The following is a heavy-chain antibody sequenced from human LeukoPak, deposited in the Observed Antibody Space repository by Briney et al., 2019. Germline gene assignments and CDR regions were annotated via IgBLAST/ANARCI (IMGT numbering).Heavy chain of an antibody. J-gene: IGHJ5*02. CDR2: INPNTGVT. V-gene: IGHV1-2*02. D-gene: IGHD6-13*01. CDR3: ARGGDSSSWYGWFDP. Sequence: ASVKVSCKASGYTFTGYYMHWARQAPGQGLEWMGWINPNTGVTMYAQNFQGGVTMTRDTSISTAYMGLSRLRSDDTAVYYRARGGDSSSWYGWFDPWGQGTLVTVSS. CDR1: GYTFTGYY.